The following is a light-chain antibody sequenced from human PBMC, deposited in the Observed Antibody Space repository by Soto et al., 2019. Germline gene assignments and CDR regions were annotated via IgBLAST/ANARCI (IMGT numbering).Light chain of an antibody. J-gene: IGKJ2*01. CDR1: QSISSY. Sequence: DIQMTQSPSSLSASVGDRVTITCRASQSISSYLNWYQQKPGKAPKLLIYAASSLQSGVPSRFSCSGSGTDFTLTISSLQPEYFATYYCQQSYSTPRTFGQGTKLEIK. V-gene: IGKV1-39*01. CDR2: AAS. CDR3: QQSYSTPRT.